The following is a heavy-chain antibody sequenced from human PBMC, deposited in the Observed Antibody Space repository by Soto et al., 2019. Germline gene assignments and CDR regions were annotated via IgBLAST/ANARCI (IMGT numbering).Heavy chain of an antibody. V-gene: IGHV4-28*03. D-gene: IGHD3-10*01. CDR2: IYYSGTT. J-gene: IGHJ4*02. CDR1: GYSISSSNW. Sequence: SETLSLTCAVSGYSISSSNWWGWIRQPPGKGLEWIGYIYYSGTTYYNPSLKSRVTMSVDTSKNQFSLKLTSVTAVDTAVYYCARDRSLSSMVRGGYYFDYWGQGTLVTVSS. CDR3: ARDRSLSSMVRGGYYFDY.